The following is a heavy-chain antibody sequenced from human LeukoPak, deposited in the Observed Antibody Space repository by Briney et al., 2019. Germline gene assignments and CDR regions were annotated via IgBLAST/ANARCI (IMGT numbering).Heavy chain of an antibody. Sequence: GGSLRLSCAASGFTFSSSAMSWVRQAPGKGLEWVSAISGSGGSTYYADSVKGRFTISRDNSKNTLYLQMNSLRAEDTAVYYCAKDTHIVVVPAAILPYYFDYWGQGTLVTVSS. CDR1: GFTFSSSA. V-gene: IGHV3-23*01. CDR3: AKDTHIVVVPAAILPYYFDY. J-gene: IGHJ4*02. CDR2: ISGSGGST. D-gene: IGHD2-2*02.